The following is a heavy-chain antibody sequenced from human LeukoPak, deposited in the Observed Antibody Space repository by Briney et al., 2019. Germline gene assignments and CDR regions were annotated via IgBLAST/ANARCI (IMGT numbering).Heavy chain of an antibody. J-gene: IGHJ6*03. CDR3: AKEGTYYDFWSGYYTGYYYYYMDV. V-gene: IGHV4-30-2*01. D-gene: IGHD3-3*01. CDR1: GGSVNSGDYY. Sequence: SETLSLTCTVSGGSVNSGDYYWTWIRQPPGKGLEWIGYVYHSGGTYYNPSLKSRVTISIDRPQNQFSLSLTSVTAADTAVYYCAKEGTYYDFWSGYYTGYYYYYMDVWGKGTTVTVSS. CDR2: VYHSGGT.